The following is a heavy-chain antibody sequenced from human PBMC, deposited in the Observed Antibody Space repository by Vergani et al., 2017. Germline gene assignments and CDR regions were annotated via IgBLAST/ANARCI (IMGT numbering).Heavy chain of an antibody. J-gene: IGHJ6*02. Sequence: VQLVESGGGLVKPGGSLRLSCAASGFTFSDFSMSWVRQAPGKGLEWVAFIGSSGPYINYADSVKGRFIISRDNTNNSLFLQLRSLRAEDAAVYYCARDCTSGGCPDNYGMDVWGQGPTVTVSS. CDR1: GFTFSDFS. D-gene: IGHD2-8*01. CDR3: ARDCTSGGCPDNYGMDV. V-gene: IGHV3-21*06. CDR2: IGSSGPYI.